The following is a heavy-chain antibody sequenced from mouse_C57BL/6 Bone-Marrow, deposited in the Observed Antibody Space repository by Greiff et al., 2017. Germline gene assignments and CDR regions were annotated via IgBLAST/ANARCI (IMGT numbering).Heavy chain of an antibody. CDR3: AAGGLGYFDV. J-gene: IGHJ1*03. D-gene: IGHD3-3*01. V-gene: IGHV1-69*01. CDR1: GYTFTSYW. CDR2: IDPSDSYT. Sequence: VQLQQPGAELVMPGASVKLSCKASGYTFTSYWMHWVKQRPGQGLEWIGEIDPSDSYTNYNQKFKGKSTLTVDKSSSTAYMQLSSLTSEDSAVYCCAAGGLGYFDVWGTGTTVTVSS.